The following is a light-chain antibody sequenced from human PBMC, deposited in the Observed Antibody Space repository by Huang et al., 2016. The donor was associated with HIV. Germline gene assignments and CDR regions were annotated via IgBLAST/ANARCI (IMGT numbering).Light chain of an antibody. CDR1: QSLLHSNGYNY. V-gene: IGKV2-28*01. CDR3: MQALQTPRT. CDR2: LGS. Sequence: DIVVTQSPLSLPVTPGEPASISCRSSQSLLHSNGYNYLDWYLQKPGQSPQLLIYLGSNLASGVPDRFSGSGSGTNFTLKITRVEAEDVGIYYCMQALQTPRTFGQGTKVEI. J-gene: IGKJ1*01.